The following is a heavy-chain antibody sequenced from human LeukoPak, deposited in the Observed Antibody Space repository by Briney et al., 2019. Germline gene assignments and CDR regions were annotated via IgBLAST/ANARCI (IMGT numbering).Heavy chain of an antibody. Sequence: SETLSLTCTVSGYSISSGYYWGWIRQPPGKGLEWIGSISYSGSTNYNPSLESRVTISVDTSKNQISLKVSSVTAADTAVYYCARVYYSSSYDYWYFDLWGRGTLVTVSS. V-gene: IGHV4-38-2*02. CDR2: ISYSGST. D-gene: IGHD6-13*01. CDR3: ARVYYSSSYDYWYFDL. J-gene: IGHJ2*01. CDR1: GYSISSGYY.